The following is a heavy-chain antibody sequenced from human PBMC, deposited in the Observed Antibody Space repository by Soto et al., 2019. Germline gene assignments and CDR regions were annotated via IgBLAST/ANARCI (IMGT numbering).Heavy chain of an antibody. CDR3: ARGRYGDY. D-gene: IGHD1-1*01. J-gene: IGHJ4*02. CDR1: GYAFTTYG. Sequence: QVHLVQSGAEVKKPGASVKVSCKGSGYAFTTYGITWVRQAPGQGLEWMGWISAHNGNTNYAQKLQGRVTVTRDTSTSSAYMEMRSLRSDDTAVYYCARGRYGDYWGQGALVTVSS. V-gene: IGHV1-18*01. CDR2: ISAHNGNT.